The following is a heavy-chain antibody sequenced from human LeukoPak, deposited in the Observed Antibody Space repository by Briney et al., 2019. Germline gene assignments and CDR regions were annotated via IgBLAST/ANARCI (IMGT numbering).Heavy chain of an antibody. CDR1: GFIFSNYG. V-gene: IGHV3-23*01. J-gene: IGHJ4*02. CDR2: ISGSAIYP. D-gene: IGHD1-1*01. CDR3: AKTPYDNYQYYFDY. Sequence: GGSLRLSCTASGFIFSNYGMSWVRQTPEKGLEWVSSISGSAIYPFYADSVKGRFTISRDNSRNTLFLQMNSLRAEDTAIYYCAKTPYDNYQYYFDYWGQGIPVTVSS.